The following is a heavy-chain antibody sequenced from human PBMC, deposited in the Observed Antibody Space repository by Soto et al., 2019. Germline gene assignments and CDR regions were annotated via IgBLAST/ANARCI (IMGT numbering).Heavy chain of an antibody. CDR1: GGTFSSYA. J-gene: IGHJ5*02. CDR2: IIPIFGTA. V-gene: IGHV1-69*13. Sequence: ASVKVSCKASGGTFSSYAISWVRQAPGQGLEWMGGIIPIFGTANYAQKFQGRVTITADESTSTAYMELSSLRSEDTAVYYCAYSSSWYGSFDYNWFDPWGQGTLVTVS. CDR3: AYSSSWYGSFDYNWFDP. D-gene: IGHD6-13*01.